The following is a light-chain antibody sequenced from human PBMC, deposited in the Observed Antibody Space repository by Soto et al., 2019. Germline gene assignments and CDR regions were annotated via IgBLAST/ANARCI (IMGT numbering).Light chain of an antibody. J-gene: IGLJ1*01. Sequence: QSVLAQPPSACGTPGQRVTISCSGSSSNIGSNYVYWYQQLPGTAPKLLIYSNNQRPSGVPDRFSGSKSGTSASLAISGLRSEDESHYYCAAWDDSLSRYLLGTRTKFT. V-gene: IGLV1-47*02. CDR1: SSNIGSNY. CDR2: SNN. CDR3: AAWDDSLSRYL.